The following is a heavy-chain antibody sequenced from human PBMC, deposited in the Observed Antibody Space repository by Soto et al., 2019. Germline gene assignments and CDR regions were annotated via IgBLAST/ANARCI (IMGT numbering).Heavy chain of an antibody. D-gene: IGHD3-10*01. J-gene: IGHJ4*02. CDR3: ARRGYGLYFDY. CDR1: GFTFSSYA. CDR2: ISGNGDST. V-gene: IGHV3-64*01. Sequence: EVQLVESGGGLVQPGGPLRLSCAASGFTFSSYAMHWVRQAPGKGLEYVSVISGNGDSTYYANSVKGRFTISRDNSKNTLYLQMGSLRAEDMAVYYCARRGYGLYFDYWGQGTLVTVSS.